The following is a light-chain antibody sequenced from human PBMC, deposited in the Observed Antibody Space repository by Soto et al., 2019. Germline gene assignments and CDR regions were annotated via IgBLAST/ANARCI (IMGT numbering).Light chain of an antibody. J-gene: IGKJ2*02. V-gene: IGKV4-1*01. Sequence: DIVMTQSPDSLAVSLGERATINCKSSQSVLYSSNNKNYLAWYQQKAGQPPKLLIYWASARESGVPDRFSGSGSGTDFTLTISSLQAEDVAVYYCQQYYSIPWTFVQGTKLEIK. CDR3: QQYYSIPWT. CDR2: WAS. CDR1: QSVLYSSNNKNY.